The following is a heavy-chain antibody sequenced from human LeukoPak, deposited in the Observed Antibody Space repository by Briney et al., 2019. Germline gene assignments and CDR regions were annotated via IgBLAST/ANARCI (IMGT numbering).Heavy chain of an antibody. CDR1: GFTFSSYA. V-gene: IGHV3-30*01. D-gene: IGHD3-10*01. J-gene: IGHJ5*02. Sequence: PGRSLRLSCAASGFTFSSYAMHWVRQAPGKGLEWVAVISYDGSNKYYADSVKGRFTISRDNSKNTLYLQMNSLRAEDTAVYYCARGYYGSVNWFDPWGQGTLVTVSS. CDR3: ARGYYGSVNWFDP. CDR2: ISYDGSNK.